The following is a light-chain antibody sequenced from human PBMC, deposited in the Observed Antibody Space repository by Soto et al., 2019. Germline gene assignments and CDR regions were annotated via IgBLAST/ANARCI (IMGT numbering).Light chain of an antibody. CDR1: QAVRNW. CDR3: QQYDASPFT. Sequence: DIWMTQSPSSLSASVGDRAIITCRMSQAVRNWLAWYQQKPGEAPKLLIYKASTLQSGVSSRFSGSGSGTDFTLTITSLVPGDSATYFCQQYDASPFTFGHGTKLDIK. CDR2: KAS. J-gene: IGKJ3*01. V-gene: IGKV1-5*03.